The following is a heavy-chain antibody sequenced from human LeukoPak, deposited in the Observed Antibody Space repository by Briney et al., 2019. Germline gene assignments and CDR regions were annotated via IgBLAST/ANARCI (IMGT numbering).Heavy chain of an antibody. CDR2: IYSGGST. J-gene: IGHJ4*02. V-gene: IGHV3-53*01. CDR1: GFTFSSYA. Sequence: GGSLRPSCAASGFTFSSYAMHWVRQAPGKGLEWVSVIYSGGSTYYADSVKGRFTISRDNSKNTLYLQMNSLRAEDTAVYYCARDSYYGYWGQGTLVTVSS. D-gene: IGHD2/OR15-2a*01. CDR3: ARDSYYGY.